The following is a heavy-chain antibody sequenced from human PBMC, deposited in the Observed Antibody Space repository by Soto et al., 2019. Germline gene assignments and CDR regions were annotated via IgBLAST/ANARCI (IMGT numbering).Heavy chain of an antibody. CDR3: AREGGSETLQPSYNWFDT. J-gene: IGHJ5*02. Sequence: GAAVKVSCKASGYTFTDYHIHWVRQAPGQGXEFMGWINANNGGAGSAQQFQGRVTVTRDTSITTVYMELSNLRSDDTAVYYCAREGGSETLQPSYNWFDTWGQGPLVTVSS. V-gene: IGHV1-2*02. CDR2: INANNGGA. D-gene: IGHD6-25*01. CDR1: GYTFTDYH.